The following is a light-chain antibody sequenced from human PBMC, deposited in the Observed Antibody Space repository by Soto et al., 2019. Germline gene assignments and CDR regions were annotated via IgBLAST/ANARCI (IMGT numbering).Light chain of an antibody. CDR3: ETWDGNTRV. Sequence: QPVRTQSSSASASLGSSVKLTCTLSSGHSSYIIAWHQQQPGKAPRYLINLEGSGSFNRGSGVPDRFSGSSSGADRYLTISNLQFEDQADYYCETWDGNTRVFGGGTKLTVL. CDR2: LEGSGSF. J-gene: IGLJ3*02. CDR1: SGHSSYI. V-gene: IGLV4-60*02.